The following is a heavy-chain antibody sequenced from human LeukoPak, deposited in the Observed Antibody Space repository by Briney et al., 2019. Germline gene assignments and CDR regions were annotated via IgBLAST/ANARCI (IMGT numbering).Heavy chain of an antibody. CDR1: GYTFTSYD. V-gene: IGHV1-8*01. CDR2: MNPNSGNT. CDR3: ARGPPRITMIVGVIPRGWFDP. D-gene: IGHD3-22*01. Sequence: ASVKVSCKASGYTFTSYDINWVRQATGQGLEWMGWMNPNSGNTGYAQKFQGRVTMTRNTSISTAYMELSSLRSEDTAVYYCARGPPRITMIVGVIPRGWFDPWGQGTLVTVSS. J-gene: IGHJ5*02.